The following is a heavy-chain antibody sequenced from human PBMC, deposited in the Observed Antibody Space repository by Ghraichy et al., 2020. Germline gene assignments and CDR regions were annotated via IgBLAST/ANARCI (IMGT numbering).Heavy chain of an antibody. J-gene: IGHJ4*02. CDR2: INHSGST. V-gene: IGHV4-34*01. D-gene: IGHD3-22*01. Sequence: SETLSLTCAVYGGSFSGYYWSWIRQPPGKGLEWIGEINHSGSTNYNPSLKSRVTISVDTSKNQFSLKLSSVTAADTAVYYCARGTISSGYPYWGQGTLVTVSS. CDR3: ARGTISSGYPY. CDR1: GGSFSGYY.